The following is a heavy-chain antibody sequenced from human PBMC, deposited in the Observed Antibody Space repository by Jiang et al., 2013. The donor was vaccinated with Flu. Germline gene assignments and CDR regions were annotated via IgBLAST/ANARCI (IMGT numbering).Heavy chain of an antibody. CDR1: GGSISSYY. Sequence: LKPSETLSLTCAVSGGSISSYYWSWIRQPAGKGLEWIGRIYTSGSTNYNPSLKSRVTISVDTSKNQFSLKLSSVTAADTAVYYCARRAAAGMYFDYWGQGTLVTVSS. CDR3: ARRAAAGMYFDY. J-gene: IGHJ4*02. D-gene: IGHD6-13*01. CDR2: IYTSGST. V-gene: IGHV4-4*07.